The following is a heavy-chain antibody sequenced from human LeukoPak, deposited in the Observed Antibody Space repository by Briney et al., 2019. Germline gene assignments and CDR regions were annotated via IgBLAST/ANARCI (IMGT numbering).Heavy chain of an antibody. V-gene: IGHV4-39*07. Sequence: SETLSLTCCVCFASVTGGSHYWAWIRQSPGKGLEWIGSIYSGASGSIQYNPSLESRVTISIDRSKNQFSLELSSVTDADTAVYYCAGVDTVVADLYYIAFWGQRTLVTFSS. D-gene: IGHD5-18*01. CDR1: FASVTGGSHY. CDR3: AGVDTVVADLYYIAF. J-gene: IGHJ4*02. CDR2: IYSGASGSI.